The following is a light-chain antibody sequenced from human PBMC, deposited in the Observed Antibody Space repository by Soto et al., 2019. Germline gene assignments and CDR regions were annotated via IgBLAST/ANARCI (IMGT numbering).Light chain of an antibody. V-gene: IGKV3-20*01. CDR2: GAS. Sequence: EIVLTQSPGTLSLSPGERATLSCRASQSVRSSYLAWYQQKPGQAPRLLIYGASSRATGIPDRFSGSESGTDFTLTISRLEPEDFAVYYCQQYGSSPLTFXQGTKVDIK. J-gene: IGKJ1*01. CDR3: QQYGSSPLT. CDR1: QSVRSSY.